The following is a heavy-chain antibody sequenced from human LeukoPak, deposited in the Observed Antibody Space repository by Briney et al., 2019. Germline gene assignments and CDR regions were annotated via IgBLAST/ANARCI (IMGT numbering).Heavy chain of an antibody. CDR3: ARARVGLLIYGMDV. CDR1: GGSISRYY. CDR2: IYYSGST. J-gene: IGHJ6*02. Sequence: PSETLSLTCTVSGGSISRYYWSWIRQPPGKGLEWIGSIYYSGSTYYKPSLKSRVTISVDTSKNQFSLKLSSVTAADTAVYYCARARVGLLIYGMDVWGQGTTVTVSS. D-gene: IGHD3/OR15-3a*01. V-gene: IGHV4-59*01.